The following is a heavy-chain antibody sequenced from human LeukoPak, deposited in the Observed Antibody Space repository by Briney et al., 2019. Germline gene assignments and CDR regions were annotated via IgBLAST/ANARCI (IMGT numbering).Heavy chain of an antibody. CDR1: GGSISSYY. CDR3: AREVRAPYGDYADY. D-gene: IGHD4-17*01. J-gene: IGHJ4*02. CDR2: IYTSGGT. Sequence: SETLSLTCTVSGGSISSYYWSWIRQPAGKGLEWIGRIYTSGGTNHNPSLKSRVTISVDKSKNQFPLKLSSVTAADTAVYYCAREVRAPYGDYADYWGQGTLVTVSS. V-gene: IGHV4-4*07.